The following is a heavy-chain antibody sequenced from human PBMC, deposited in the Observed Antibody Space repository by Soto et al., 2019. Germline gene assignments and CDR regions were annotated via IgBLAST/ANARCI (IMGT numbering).Heavy chain of an antibody. D-gene: IGHD2-15*01. CDR2: ISGRSSAI. Sequence: GGSLRLSCAASGFTFSTYSLTWVRQAPGKGLEWVSYISGRSSAIYYADSVKGRFTISRDNAKNSLYLQMNSLRDEDTAVYYCARCASGGYYKYYDMDVWGQGTTVTVSS. V-gene: IGHV3-48*02. J-gene: IGHJ6*02. CDR3: ARCASGGYYKYYDMDV. CDR1: GFTFSTYS.